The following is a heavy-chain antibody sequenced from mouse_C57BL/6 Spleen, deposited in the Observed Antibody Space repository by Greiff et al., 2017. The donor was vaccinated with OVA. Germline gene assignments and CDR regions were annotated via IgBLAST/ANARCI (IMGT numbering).Heavy chain of an antibody. D-gene: IGHD2-4*01. CDR3: ASHYDYDGPFDY. V-gene: IGHV2-2*01. J-gene: IGHJ2*01. CDR1: GFSFTSYG. Sequence: VHLVESGPGLVQPSQSLSITCTVSGFSFTSYGVHWVRQSPGKGLEWLGVIWSGGSTDYNAAFISRLSISKDNSKSQVFFKMNSLQADDTAIYYCASHYDYDGPFDYWGQGTTLTVSS. CDR2: IWSGGST.